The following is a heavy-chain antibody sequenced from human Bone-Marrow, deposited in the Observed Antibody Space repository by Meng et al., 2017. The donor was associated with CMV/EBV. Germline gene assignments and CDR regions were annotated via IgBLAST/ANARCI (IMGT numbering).Heavy chain of an antibody. J-gene: IGHJ6*02. Sequence: ASVKVSCKASGYTFTGYYMHWVRQAPGQGLEWMGWINPNSGGTNYAQKFQGRVTMTRDTSTSTAYMELRSLRSDDTATYYCARERGYCSSINCFKEGMDVWGQGSTVTVSS. CDR1: GYTFTGYY. D-gene: IGHD2-2*01. CDR2: INPNSGGT. CDR3: ARERGYCSSINCFKEGMDV. V-gene: IGHV1-2*02.